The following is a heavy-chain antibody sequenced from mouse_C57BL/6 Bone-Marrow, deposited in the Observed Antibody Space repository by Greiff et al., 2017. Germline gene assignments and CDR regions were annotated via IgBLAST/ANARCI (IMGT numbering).Heavy chain of an antibody. CDR2: ISNGGGST. V-gene: IGHV5-12*01. CDR3: ARHDYGSPYYYAMDD. CDR1: GFTFSDYY. D-gene: IGHD1-1*01. Sequence: EVQLVESGGGLVQPGGSLKLSCAASGFTFSDYYMYWVRQTPEKRLEWVAYISNGGGSTYYPDTVKGRFTISRDNAKNTLYLQMSRLKSEDTAMYYCARHDYGSPYYYAMDDWGQGTSVTVSS. J-gene: IGHJ4*01.